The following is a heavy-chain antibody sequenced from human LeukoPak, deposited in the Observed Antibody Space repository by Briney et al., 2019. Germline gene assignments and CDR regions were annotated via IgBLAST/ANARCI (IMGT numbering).Heavy chain of an antibody. Sequence: KPSETLSLTCAVYGGSFSGYYWSWIRQPPGKGLEWIGEINHSGSTNYNPSLKSRVTISVDTSKNQFSLKLSSVTAADTAVYYCARDDSSSWYSFDIWGQGTMVTVSS. CDR2: INHSGST. V-gene: IGHV4-34*01. J-gene: IGHJ3*02. CDR1: GGSFSGYY. D-gene: IGHD6-13*01. CDR3: ARDDSSSWYSFDI.